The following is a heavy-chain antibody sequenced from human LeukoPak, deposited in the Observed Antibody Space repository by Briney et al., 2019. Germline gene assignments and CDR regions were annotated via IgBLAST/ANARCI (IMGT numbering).Heavy chain of an antibody. CDR1: GFTFSSYS. CDR2: ISSGSSYV. Sequence: GGSLRLSCAASGFTFSSYSMNWVRQAPGKGLEWVSSISSGSSYVYYADSVKGRFTISRDNAKNSLYLQMNSLRAEDTAVYYCARDYYGSGPGGYWGQGTLVTVSS. V-gene: IGHV3-21*01. J-gene: IGHJ4*02. D-gene: IGHD3-10*01. CDR3: ARDYYGSGPGGY.